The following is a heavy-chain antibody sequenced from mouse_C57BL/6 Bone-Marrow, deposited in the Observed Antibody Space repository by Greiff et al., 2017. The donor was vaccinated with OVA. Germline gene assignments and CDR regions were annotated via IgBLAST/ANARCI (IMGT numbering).Heavy chain of an antibody. D-gene: IGHD1-1*01. CDR3: TVLSYYYGSPTGFDY. V-gene: IGHV6-3*01. CDR1: GFTFSNYW. Sequence: EVKLVESGGGLVQPGGSMKLSCVASGFTFSNYWMNWVRQSPEKGLEWVAQIRLKSDNYATHYAESVKGRFTISRDDSKSSVYLQMNNLRAEDTGIYYCTVLSYYYGSPTGFDYWGQGTTLTVSS. J-gene: IGHJ2*01. CDR2: IRLKSDNYAT.